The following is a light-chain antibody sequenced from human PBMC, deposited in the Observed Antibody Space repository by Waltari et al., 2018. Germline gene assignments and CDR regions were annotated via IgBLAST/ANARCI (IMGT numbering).Light chain of an antibody. CDR1: TIGSKS. Sequence: YVLTQPPSVPVDPGKTARLTCGGETIGSKSVNRYQQKPGQAPVLVMFYDGDRPSEIPERCSGSNSGNTATLTISWVEAGDEADYHCQVWDDVTDSGVFGGGTKLTVL. J-gene: IGLJ3*02. CDR3: QVWDDVTDSGV. CDR2: YDG. V-gene: IGLV3-21*04.